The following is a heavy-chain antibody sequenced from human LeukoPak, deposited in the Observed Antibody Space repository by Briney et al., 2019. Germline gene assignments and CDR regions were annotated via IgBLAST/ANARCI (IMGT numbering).Heavy chain of an antibody. D-gene: IGHD6-6*01. V-gene: IGHV4-61*01. CDR3: ARTVRAARPLYYFDY. Sequence: PSQTLSLTCTVSGGSISSGSYYWSWIRQPPGKGLEWIGYIYYSGSTNYNPSLKSRVTISVDTSKNQFSLKLSSVTAADTAVYYCARTVRAARPLYYFDYWGQGTLVTVSS. CDR1: GGSISSGSYY. CDR2: IYYSGST. J-gene: IGHJ4*02.